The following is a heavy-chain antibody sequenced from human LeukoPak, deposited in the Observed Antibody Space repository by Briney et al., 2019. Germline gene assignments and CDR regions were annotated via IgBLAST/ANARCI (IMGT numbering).Heavy chain of an antibody. J-gene: IGHJ4*02. CDR1: GFTFSSYS. V-gene: IGHV3-21*01. D-gene: IGHD1-26*01. Sequence: PGGSLRLSCAASGFTFSSYSMNWVRQAPGKGLEWVSSISSSSSYIYYADSVKGRFTISRDNAKNSLYLQMNSLRAEDTAVYYCARGPVGATTDFDYWGQGTLVTVSS. CDR3: ARGPVGATTDFDY. CDR2: ISSSSSYI.